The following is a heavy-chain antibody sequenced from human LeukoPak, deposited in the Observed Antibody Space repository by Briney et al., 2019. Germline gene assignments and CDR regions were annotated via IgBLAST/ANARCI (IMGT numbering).Heavy chain of an antibody. D-gene: IGHD2-2*01. CDR1: GGSISSHY. CDR3: ARDLGYCSSTSCDHDAFDI. Sequence: SETLSLTCTVSGGSISSHYWSWIRQPPGKGLEWIGYIYYSGSTNYNPSLKSRVIISVDTSKNQFSLKLSSVTAADTAVYYCARDLGYCSSTSCDHDAFDIWGQGTMVTVSS. CDR2: IYYSGST. V-gene: IGHV4-59*11. J-gene: IGHJ3*02.